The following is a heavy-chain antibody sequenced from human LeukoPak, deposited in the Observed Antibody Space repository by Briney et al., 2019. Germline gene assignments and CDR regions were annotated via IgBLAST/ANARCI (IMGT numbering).Heavy chain of an antibody. V-gene: IGHV4-39*01. D-gene: IGHD3-3*01. CDR1: GGSISSSSYY. CDR2: IYYSGST. CDR3: ARHSTTIFGVPPNWFDP. J-gene: IGHJ5*02. Sequence: SETLSLTCTVSGGSISSSSYYWGWIRQPPGKGLEWIGSIYYSGSTYYNPSLKSRVTISVDTSKNQFSLKLSSVTAADTAVYYCARHSTTIFGVPPNWFDPWGQGTLVTVSS.